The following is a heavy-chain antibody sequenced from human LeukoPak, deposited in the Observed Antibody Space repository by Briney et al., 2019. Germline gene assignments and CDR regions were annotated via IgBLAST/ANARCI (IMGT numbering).Heavy chain of an antibody. J-gene: IGHJ3*02. D-gene: IGHD2/OR15-2a*01. CDR1: GYTLTELS. V-gene: IGHV1-24*01. CDR3: ATDFFLRSQRDPSAVILLAAFDI. CDR2: FDPEDGET. Sequence: ASVKVSCKVSGYTLTELSMHWVRQAPGKGLEWMGGFDPEDGETIYAQKFQGRVTMTEDTSTDTAYMELSSLRSEDTAVYYCATDFFLRSQRDPSAVILLAAFDIWGQGTMVTVSS.